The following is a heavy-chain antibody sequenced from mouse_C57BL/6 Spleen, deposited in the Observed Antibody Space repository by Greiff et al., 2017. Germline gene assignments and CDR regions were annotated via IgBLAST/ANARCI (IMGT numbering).Heavy chain of an antibody. CDR2: ISSGSSTI. CDR3: ERKGNAMDY. J-gene: IGHJ4*01. CDR1: GFTFSDYG. V-gene: IGHV5-17*01. Sequence: EVKLQESGGGLVKPGGSLKLSCAASGFTFSDYGMHWVRQAPEKGLEWVAYISSGSSTINYADTLKGRFTIARDNAKNTLFLQMTSLRSEDTAMYYCERKGNAMDYWGQGTSVTVSS.